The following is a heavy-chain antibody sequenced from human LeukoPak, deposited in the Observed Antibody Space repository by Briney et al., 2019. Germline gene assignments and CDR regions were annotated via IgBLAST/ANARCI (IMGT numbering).Heavy chain of an antibody. CDR1: GFTFSSYG. J-gene: IGHJ4*02. D-gene: IGHD5-18*01. Sequence: GGSLRLSCAASGFTFSSYGMSWVRQAPGKGLEWVSALSGSGGSTYYADSVKGRFTISRDNSKNTLYLQMNSLRAEDTAVYYCARSGGYGYGYYPDYWGQGTLVTVSS. CDR2: LSGSGGST. CDR3: ARSGGYGYGYYPDY. V-gene: IGHV3-23*01.